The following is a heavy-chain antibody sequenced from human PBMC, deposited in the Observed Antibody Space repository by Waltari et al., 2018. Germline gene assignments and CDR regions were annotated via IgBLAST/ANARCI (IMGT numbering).Heavy chain of an antibody. CDR1: GGSISSSNC. CDR3: AAGPSGGYEDYFDY. D-gene: IGHD6-19*01. J-gene: IGHJ4*02. Sequence: QVQLQESGPGLVKPSGTLSLTCAVSGGSISSSNCWSWVRQPTGKGLEWLGEIYHSGSTNYNPSLKSRVTISVDKSKNQFSLKLSSVTAADTAVYYCAAGPSGGYEDYFDYWGQGTLVTVSS. V-gene: IGHV4-4*02. CDR2: IYHSGST.